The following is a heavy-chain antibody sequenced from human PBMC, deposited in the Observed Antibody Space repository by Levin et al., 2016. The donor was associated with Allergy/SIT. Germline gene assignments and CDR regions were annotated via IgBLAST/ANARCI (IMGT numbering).Heavy chain of an antibody. CDR2: IYYSGST. V-gene: IGHV4-59*01. D-gene: IGHD4-17*01. CDR3: ARVTTVTSYGMDV. J-gene: IGHJ6*02. Sequence: WIRQPPGKGLEWIGYIYYSGSTNYNPSLKSRVTISVDTSKNQFSLKLSSVTAADTAVYYCARVTTVTSYGMDVWGQGTTVTVSS.